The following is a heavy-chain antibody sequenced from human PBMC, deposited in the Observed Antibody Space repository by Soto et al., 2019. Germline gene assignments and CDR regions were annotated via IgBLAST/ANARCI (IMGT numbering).Heavy chain of an antibody. CDR2: IYYSGST. Sequence: QLQLQESGPGLGKPSETLSLTCPVSGGSISSSSSYWGWTRQPPGKGLEWIGSIYYSGSTYYNPSLKSRVTISVDTSKNQFSLKLSSVTAADTAVYYCATPTMNDYWGQGTLVTVSS. CDR1: GGSISSSSSY. J-gene: IGHJ4*02. CDR3: ATPTMNDY. V-gene: IGHV4-39*01. D-gene: IGHD3-22*01.